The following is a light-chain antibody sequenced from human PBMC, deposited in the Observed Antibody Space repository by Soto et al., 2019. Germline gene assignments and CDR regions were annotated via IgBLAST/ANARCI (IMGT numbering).Light chain of an antibody. CDR1: SSNIGSLY. Sequence: QSVLTQPPSASGTPGQRVSISCSGSSSNIGSLYVYWYQQHPGRAPKLMIYDVSNRPSGVSNRFSGSKSGNTASLTISGLQAEDEADYYCSSYSTTSTLVFGSGTKLTVL. V-gene: IGLV2-14*03. CDR3: SSYSTTSTLV. J-gene: IGLJ1*01. CDR2: DVS.